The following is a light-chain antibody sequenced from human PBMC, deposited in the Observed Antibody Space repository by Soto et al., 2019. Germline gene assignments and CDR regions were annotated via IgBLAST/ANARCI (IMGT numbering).Light chain of an antibody. CDR3: CSYAGSYTYV. Sequence: QSALTQPRSVSGSPGQSVTISCTGTRNDVGGYTSVSWYQQHPGKTPKLIISAVNKRPSGVPDRFSGSKSGNTASLTISGLQAEDEADYFCCSYAGSYTYVFGSGTKLTVL. V-gene: IGLV2-11*01. J-gene: IGLJ1*01. CDR1: RNDVGGYTS. CDR2: AVN.